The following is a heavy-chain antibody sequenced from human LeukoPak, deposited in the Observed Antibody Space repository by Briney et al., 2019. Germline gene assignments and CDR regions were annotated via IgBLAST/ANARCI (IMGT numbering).Heavy chain of an antibody. D-gene: IGHD4-23*01. Sequence: SQTLSLTCAVSGGSISSGGYSWSWIRQPPGKGLEWIGYIYHSGSTYYNPSLKSRVTISVDRSKNQFSLKLSSVTAADTAVYYCARQSPDYGGNSHYFDYWGQGTLVTVSS. CDR2: IYHSGST. CDR3: ARQSPDYGGNSHYFDY. CDR1: GGSISSGGYS. V-gene: IGHV4-30-2*01. J-gene: IGHJ4*02.